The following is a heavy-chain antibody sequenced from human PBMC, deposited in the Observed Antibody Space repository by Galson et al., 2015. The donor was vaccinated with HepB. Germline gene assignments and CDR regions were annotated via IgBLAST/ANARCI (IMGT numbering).Heavy chain of an antibody. D-gene: IGHD4-23*01. CDR2: IIPILGIA. CDR3: AIARPPDDYGGNSGSTD. CDR1: GGTFSSYT. Sequence: SVKVSCKASGGTFSSYTISWVRQAPGQGLEWMGRIIPILGIANYAQKFQGRVTITADKSTSTAYMELSSLRSEDTAVYYCAIARPPDDYGGNSGSTDWGQGTLVTVSS. J-gene: IGHJ4*02. V-gene: IGHV1-69*02.